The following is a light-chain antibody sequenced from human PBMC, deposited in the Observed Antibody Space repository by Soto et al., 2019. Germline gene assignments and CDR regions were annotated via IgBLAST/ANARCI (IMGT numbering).Light chain of an antibody. V-gene: IGLV8-61*01. CDR1: SGSVSATYY. CDR3: VLYMGSGIPV. CDR2: STN. J-gene: IGLJ2*01. Sequence: QTVVTQEPSFSVSPGRTVTLTCGLSSGSVSATYYPSWYQQTPGQAPRTLIYSTNTRSSGVPDRFSGSILGNKAALTITGAKADDESDYYCVLYMGSGIPVFGGGTKLTVL.